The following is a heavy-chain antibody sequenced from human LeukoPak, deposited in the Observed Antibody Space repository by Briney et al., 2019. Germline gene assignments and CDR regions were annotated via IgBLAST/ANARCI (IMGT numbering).Heavy chain of an antibody. J-gene: IGHJ4*02. CDR2: TNPNSGGT. Sequence: ASVKVSCKASGYTFTNYGISWVRQAPGQGLEWMGWTNPNSGGTNYAQKFQGRVTMTRDTSISTAYMELSRLRSDDTAVYYCAREGEVDTMIVGYYFDYWGQGTLVTVSS. CDR1: GYTFTNYG. CDR3: AREGEVDTMIVGYYFDY. D-gene: IGHD3-22*01. V-gene: IGHV1-2*02.